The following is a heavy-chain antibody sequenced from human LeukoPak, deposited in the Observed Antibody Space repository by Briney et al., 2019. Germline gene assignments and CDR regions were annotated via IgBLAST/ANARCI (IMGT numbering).Heavy chain of an antibody. CDR1: GFTFSSYA. J-gene: IGHJ4*02. Sequence: PGGSLRLSCAASGFTFSSYAMSWVRHAPRKGLEWVSAISGSGGSTYYADSVKGRFTISRDNSKNTLYLQMNSLRAEDTAVYYCAKDDYDFFDYWGQGTLVTVSS. CDR3: AKDDYDFFDY. V-gene: IGHV3-23*01. D-gene: IGHD3-3*01. CDR2: ISGSGGST.